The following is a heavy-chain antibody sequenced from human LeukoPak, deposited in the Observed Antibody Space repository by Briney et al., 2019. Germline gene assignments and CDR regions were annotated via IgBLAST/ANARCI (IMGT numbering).Heavy chain of an antibody. D-gene: IGHD4-17*01. CDR2: ITGGHYPT. CDR1: GFSFSSFA. J-gene: IGHJ5*02. V-gene: IGHV3-23*01. Sequence: GGSLRLSCAASGFSFSSFAMIWVRQAPGKGLEWVSSITGGHYPTYNTDSVKGRFTISRDNSKNTLYLQMNSLRADDTAVYYCTKDPNGDYVGAFDPWGQGTLVTVSS. CDR3: TKDPNGDYVGAFDP.